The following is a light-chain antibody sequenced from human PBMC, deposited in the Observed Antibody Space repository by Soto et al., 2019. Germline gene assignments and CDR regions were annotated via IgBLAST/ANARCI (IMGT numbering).Light chain of an antibody. CDR3: QQFGTPPWT. V-gene: IGKV3-11*01. Sequence: PGERATLSCRASQSVSSYLAWYQQKPGQAPRLLIYDASNRATGIPARFSGSGSGTDFTLTISRLEPEDFAIYYCQQFGTPPWTFGQGTKVDIK. CDR2: DAS. J-gene: IGKJ1*01. CDR1: QSVSSY.